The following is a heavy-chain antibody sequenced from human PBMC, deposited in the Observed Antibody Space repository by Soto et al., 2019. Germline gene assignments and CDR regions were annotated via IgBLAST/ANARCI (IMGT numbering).Heavy chain of an antibody. D-gene: IGHD1-1*01. CDR3: ARPYGRTTGTARYYYYGMDV. CDR2: IDPSDSYT. J-gene: IGHJ6*02. V-gene: IGHV5-10-1*01. CDR1: GYSFTSYW. Sequence: PGESLKISCKGSGYSFTSYWISWVRQMPGKGLEWMGRIDPSDSYTNYSPSFQGHVTISADKSISTAYLQWSSLKASDTAMYYCARPYGRTTGTARYYYYGMDVWGQGTTVTVSS.